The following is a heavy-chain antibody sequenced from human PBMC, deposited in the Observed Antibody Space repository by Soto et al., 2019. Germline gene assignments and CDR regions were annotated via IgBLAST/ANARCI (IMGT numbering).Heavy chain of an antibody. CDR3: ARAKGCLRLSSYAFDI. Sequence: QVQLVQSGDEVKKPGASVKVSFKASGYTFITYGISWVRHAPGQGLEWMEWISPYNDNTNHAQKFQGRVSMTTDTSTNAAYLELRSMRSDDTAVYYCARAKGCLRLSSYAFDILGPGSMVTVSS. V-gene: IGHV1-18*01. J-gene: IGHJ3*02. CDR2: ISPYNDNT. D-gene: IGHD5-12*01. CDR1: GYTFITYG.